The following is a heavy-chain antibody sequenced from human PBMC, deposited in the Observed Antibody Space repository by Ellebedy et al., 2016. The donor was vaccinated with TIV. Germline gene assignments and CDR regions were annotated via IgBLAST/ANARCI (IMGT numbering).Heavy chain of an antibody. CDR2: IYPGDSDT. D-gene: IGHD3-3*01. CDR1: GYSFTSYR. J-gene: IGHJ6*02. Sequence: GESLKISCKGSGYSFTSYRIGWVRQMPGKGLEWMGIIYPGDSDTRYSPSFQGQVPISADKSISTAYLQWSSLKASDTAMYYCARRHDFWSGYYHYYYYGMDVWGQGTTVTVSS. CDR3: ARRHDFWSGYYHYYYYGMDV. V-gene: IGHV5-51*01.